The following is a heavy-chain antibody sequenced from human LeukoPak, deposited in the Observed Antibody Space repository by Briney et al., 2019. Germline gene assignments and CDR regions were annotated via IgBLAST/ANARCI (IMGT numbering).Heavy chain of an antibody. Sequence: ASVKVSCKASGYTFTSYYMHWVRQAPGQGLEWMGIINPSGGSTSYAQKFQGRVTMTRDMSTSTVYMELSSLRSEDTDVYYCARDTLPTLDSSSSVSFDYWGQGTLVTVSS. CDR3: ARDTLPTLDSSSSVSFDY. V-gene: IGHV1-46*01. D-gene: IGHD6-6*01. CDR1: GYTFTSYY. CDR2: INPSGGST. J-gene: IGHJ4*02.